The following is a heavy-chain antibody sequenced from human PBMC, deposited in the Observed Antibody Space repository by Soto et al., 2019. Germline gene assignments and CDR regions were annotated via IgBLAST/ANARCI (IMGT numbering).Heavy chain of an antibody. CDR1: GGTFSRYS. J-gene: IGHJ6*02. D-gene: IGHD2-2*01. Sequence: GASVKVSCKASGGTFSRYSITWVRQAPGHGLEWIGRIIPIFGIPTYAQKFQGRVTFTADESTSTAYMELSSLRSDDTAVYYCAREDRDRETGLVPAAIDGMDGWGQGTTVTVSS. CDR3: AREDRDRETGLVPAAIDGMDG. V-gene: IGHV1-69*13. CDR2: IIPIFGIP.